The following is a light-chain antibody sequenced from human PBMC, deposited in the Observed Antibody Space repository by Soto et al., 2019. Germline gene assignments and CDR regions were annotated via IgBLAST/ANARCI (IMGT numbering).Light chain of an antibody. CDR1: SGSIVSNY. CDR2: EDN. J-gene: IGLJ2*01. V-gene: IGLV6-57*01. CDR3: QSYDSSNVV. Sequence: NFMLTQPHSVSASPGKTVTISCTRSSGSIVSNYVQWYQQRPGSSPTTVIYEDNHRPSGVPDRFSGSIDSSSNSASLTISGLKTEDEADYYCQSYDSSNVVFGGGTKVTVL.